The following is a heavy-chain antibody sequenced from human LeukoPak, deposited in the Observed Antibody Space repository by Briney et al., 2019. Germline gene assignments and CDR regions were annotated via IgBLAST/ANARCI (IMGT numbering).Heavy chain of an antibody. V-gene: IGHV1-18*01. CDR1: GYTFTSFY. J-gene: IGHJ4*02. D-gene: IGHD1-26*01. Sequence: WASVKVSCKASGYTFTSFYISWVRQAPGQGLEWMGWISAYNGNTNYAQKLQGRVTMAGDTSTSTAYMELRSLRSDDTAVYYCARATTTLVDYWGQGTLVTVSS. CDR3: ARATTTLVDY. CDR2: ISAYNGNT.